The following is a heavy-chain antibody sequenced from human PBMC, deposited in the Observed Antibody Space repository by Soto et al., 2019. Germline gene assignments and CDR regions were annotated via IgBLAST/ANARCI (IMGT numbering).Heavy chain of an antibody. J-gene: IGHJ3*02. CDR3: ARVTTYSSGPIKDNAFDI. CDR1: GGSISSSNW. Sequence: SETLSLTCAVSGGSISSSNWWSWVRQPPGKGLEWIGEIYHSGSTNYNPSLKSRVTISVDKSKNQFSLKLSSVTAADTAVYYCARVTTYSSGPIKDNAFDIWGQGTMVTVSS. D-gene: IGHD6-19*01. CDR2: IYHSGST. V-gene: IGHV4-4*02.